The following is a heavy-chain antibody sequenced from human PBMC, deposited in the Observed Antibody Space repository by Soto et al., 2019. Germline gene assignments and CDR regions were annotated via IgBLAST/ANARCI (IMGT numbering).Heavy chain of an antibody. CDR3: ARPLKDLNYYYSGMDV. J-gene: IGHJ6*02. V-gene: IGHV1-69*12. Sequence: QVQLVQSGAEVKKPGSSVKVSCKASGGTFSSYAISWVRQAPGQGLEWMGGIIPIFGTANYAQKFQGRVTITADESTSTAYMEVSSLRSEDTAVYYCARPLKDLNYYYSGMDVWGQGTTVTVSS. CDR1: GGTFSSYA. CDR2: IIPIFGTA.